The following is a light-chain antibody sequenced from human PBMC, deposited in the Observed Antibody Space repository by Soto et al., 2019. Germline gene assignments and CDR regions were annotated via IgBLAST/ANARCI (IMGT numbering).Light chain of an antibody. V-gene: IGLV1-44*01. CDR2: NNN. J-gene: IGLJ3*02. Sequence: QFVLTQPPSASGTPGQRVTISCSGSRSNIGNNAVTWYQQFPGTAPELLIYNNNQRPSGVPDRFSGSKSGTSASLAISGLQSEDEADYYCATWDDSLNARGVFGGGTQVTVL. CDR3: ATWDDSLNARGV. CDR1: RSNIGNNA.